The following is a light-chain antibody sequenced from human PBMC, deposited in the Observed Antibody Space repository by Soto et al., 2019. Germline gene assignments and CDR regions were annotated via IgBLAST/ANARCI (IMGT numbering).Light chain of an antibody. CDR3: QQVSSYPRT. J-gene: IGKJ4*01. Sequence: EIVMTQSPATLSVSPGEGATLSCRASQSVSINLAWYQQRPGQPPRLLVYGASSRATGIPDRFSGGGSGTVFAHSIGMLEPEHCGSYYSQQVSSYPRTFGGGTKVES. CDR1: QSVSIN. V-gene: IGKV3D-15*03. CDR2: GAS.